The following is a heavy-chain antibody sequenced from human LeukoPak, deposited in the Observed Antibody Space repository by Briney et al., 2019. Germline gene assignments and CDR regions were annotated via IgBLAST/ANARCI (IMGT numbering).Heavy chain of an antibody. CDR2: ISYDGSNK. CDR1: GFTFNNSC. J-gene: IGHJ4*01. D-gene: IGHD5-18*01. CDR3: PKVCSGGYEYDL. V-gene: IGHV3-30*18. Sequence: PARSLTPASAASGFTFNNSCIDCVRQAPGKGLEWVAVISYDGSNKYYADSVKGRFTISRDNSKNTLYLQMNSLRAEDTAVYYCPKVCSGGYEYDLWGPGNLGNGSS.